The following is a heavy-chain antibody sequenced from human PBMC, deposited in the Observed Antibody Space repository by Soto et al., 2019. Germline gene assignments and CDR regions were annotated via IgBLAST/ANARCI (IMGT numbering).Heavy chain of an antibody. J-gene: IGHJ5*02. V-gene: IGHV4-59*01. CDR3: ARVIAVAGMDWFDP. CDR1: GGSISSYY. CDR2: IYYSGST. D-gene: IGHD6-19*01. Sequence: SETLSLTCTVSGGSISSYYWSWIRQPPGKGLEWIGYIYYSGSTNYNPSLKSRVTISVDTSKNQFSLKLSSVTAADTAVYYCARVIAVAGMDWFDPWGQGTLVTVSS.